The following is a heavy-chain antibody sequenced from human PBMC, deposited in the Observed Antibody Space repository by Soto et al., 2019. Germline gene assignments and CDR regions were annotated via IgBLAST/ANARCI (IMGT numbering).Heavy chain of an antibody. J-gene: IGHJ4*02. V-gene: IGHV5-51*01. Sequence: PGESLKISCKVSGFSFTNNWIGWVRQMPGKGLEWMGIIYPGDSDTRYSPAFQGQVTISVDKSTSTAYLQWSSLKASDTAMYFCARQVPYGPSGQYHDDWGKGTLVTVDS. CDR3: ARQVPYGPSGQYHDD. CDR2: IYPGDSDT. CDR1: GFSFTNNW. D-gene: IGHD2-15*01.